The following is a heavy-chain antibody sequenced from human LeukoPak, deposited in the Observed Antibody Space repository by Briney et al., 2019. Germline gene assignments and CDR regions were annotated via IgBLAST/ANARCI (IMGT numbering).Heavy chain of an antibody. D-gene: IGHD4-17*01. J-gene: IGHJ5*02. V-gene: IGHV4-39*01. CDR2: IYYSGST. CDR1: GGSISSTSYY. Sequence: SETLSLTCTVSGGSISSTSYYWGWIRQPPGKGLECIGTIYYSGSTYYNPSLKSRVTISVDTSKNQFSLKLTSVTAADTAVYYCAMQVGIYGDYNNWFDPWGQGARVTVSS. CDR3: AMQVGIYGDYNNWFDP.